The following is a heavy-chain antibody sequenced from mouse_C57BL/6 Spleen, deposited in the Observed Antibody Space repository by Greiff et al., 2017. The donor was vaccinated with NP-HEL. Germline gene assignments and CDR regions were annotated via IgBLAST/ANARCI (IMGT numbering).Heavy chain of an antibody. CDR1: GYSFTSYY. V-gene: IGHV1-66*01. J-gene: IGHJ4*01. CDR2: IYPGSGNT. Sequence: QVQLKESGPELVKPGASVKISCKASGYSFTSYYIHWVKQRPGQGLEWIGWIYPGSGNTKYNEKFKGKATLTADTSSSTAYMQLSSLTSEDSAVYYCARPLFGYNAMDYWGQGTSVTVSS. CDR3: ARPLFGYNAMDY.